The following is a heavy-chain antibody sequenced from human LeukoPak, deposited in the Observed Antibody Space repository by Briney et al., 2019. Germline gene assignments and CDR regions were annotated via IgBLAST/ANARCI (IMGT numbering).Heavy chain of an antibody. CDR2: VSKDGNTK. CDR3: ARGIQPPKYYGSGSDTFDI. D-gene: IGHD3-10*01. CDR1: GFTFSTYA. Sequence: TGGSLRLSCVASGFTFSTYAIHWVRQAPGKGLEWVAVVSKDGNTKYYADSVKGRFTISRDNSKNTLYLQTNSLRAEDTSVYYCARGIQPPKYYGSGSDTFDIWGQGTMVTVSS. J-gene: IGHJ3*02. V-gene: IGHV3-30*04.